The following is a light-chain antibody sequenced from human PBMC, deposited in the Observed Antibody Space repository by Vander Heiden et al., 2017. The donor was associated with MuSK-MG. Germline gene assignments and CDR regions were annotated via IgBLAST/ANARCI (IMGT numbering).Light chain of an antibody. CDR3: QQRSNLLS. Sequence: EIVLTQSPATLSLSPGERATLSCRASQSVGTYLAWYQQKPGQVPRLLIYDASNRASDIPDRFSGSGSGTDFTLTSSSLEPEDSAVYYCQQRSNLLSFGGGTKVEIK. CDR2: DAS. V-gene: IGKV3-11*01. CDR1: QSVGTY. J-gene: IGKJ4*01.